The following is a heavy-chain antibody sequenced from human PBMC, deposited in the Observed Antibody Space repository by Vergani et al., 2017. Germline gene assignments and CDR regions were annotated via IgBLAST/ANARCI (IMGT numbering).Heavy chain of an antibody. CDR1: GGTFSSYA. Sequence: QVQLVQSGAEVKKPGSSVKVSCKASGGTFSSYAISWVRQAPGQGLEWMGRIIPIFGTANYAQKFQGRVTITADESTSTAYMELSRLRSEDTAVYYCARGTSRGTYYYDSSGYVYWGQGTLVTVSS. J-gene: IGHJ4*02. CDR2: IIPIFGTA. V-gene: IGHV1-69*13. D-gene: IGHD3-22*01. CDR3: ARGTSRGTYYYDSSGYVY.